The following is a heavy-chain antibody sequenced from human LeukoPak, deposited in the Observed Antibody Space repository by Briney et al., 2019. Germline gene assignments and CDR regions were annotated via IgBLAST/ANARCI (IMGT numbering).Heavy chain of an antibody. D-gene: IGHD6-19*01. J-gene: IGHJ4*02. CDR1: GYTFTGYY. CDR2: INPNSGGT. V-gene: IGHV1-2*02. Sequence: RASVKVSCKASGYTFTGYYMHWVRQAPGQGLEWMGWINPNSGGTNYAQNFQGRVTMTRDTSISTAYMELRSLRSDDTAVYYCARGRSIAVAGIHDFWGQGTLVTVSS. CDR3: ARGRSIAVAGIHDF.